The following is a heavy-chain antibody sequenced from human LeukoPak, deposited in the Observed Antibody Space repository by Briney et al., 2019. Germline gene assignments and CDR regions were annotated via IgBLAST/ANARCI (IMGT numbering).Heavy chain of an antibody. J-gene: IGHJ4*02. CDR3: AKDSDYGGRRGYFDY. Sequence: PGGSLRLSCAASGFTFSSYGMHWVRQAPGKGLEWVAVISYDGSNKYYADSVKGRFTISRDNSKNTLYLQMNSLRAGDTAVYYCAKDSDYGGRRGYFDYWGQGTLVTVSS. CDR2: ISYDGSNK. CDR1: GFTFSSYG. V-gene: IGHV3-30*18. D-gene: IGHD4-23*01.